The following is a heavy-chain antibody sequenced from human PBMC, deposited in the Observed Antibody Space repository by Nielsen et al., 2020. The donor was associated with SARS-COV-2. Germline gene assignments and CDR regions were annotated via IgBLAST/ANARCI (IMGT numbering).Heavy chain of an antibody. J-gene: IGHJ5*02. CDR2: VNSDGTII. CDR1: GFAFSSYW. V-gene: IGHV3-74*01. CDR3: ARGRWLQPAPWFDP. D-gene: IGHD5-24*01. Sequence: GGSLRLSCAASGFAFSSYWMHWVRQVSGRGLAWVSRVNSDGTIISYADSVKGRFTISRDNAKNTLYLQMNRLRAEDTAVYYCARGRWLQPAPWFDPWGQGTLVTVSS.